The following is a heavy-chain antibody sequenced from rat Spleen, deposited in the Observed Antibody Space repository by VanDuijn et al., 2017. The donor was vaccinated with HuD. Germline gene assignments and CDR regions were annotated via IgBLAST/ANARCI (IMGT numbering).Heavy chain of an antibody. CDR3: ARATTVPHWYFDF. D-gene: IGHD1-1*01. CDR1: GFTFSNYY. J-gene: IGHJ1*01. CDR2: ISTSGSRT. Sequence: EVQLVESGGGLVQPGRSLKLSCAASGFTFSNYYMAWVRQAPKKGLEWVATISTSGSRTYYPDSVKGRFTISRDNAKSSLYLQMNSLKSEDTATYYCARATTVPHWYFDFWGPGTMVTVSS. V-gene: IGHV5-25*01.